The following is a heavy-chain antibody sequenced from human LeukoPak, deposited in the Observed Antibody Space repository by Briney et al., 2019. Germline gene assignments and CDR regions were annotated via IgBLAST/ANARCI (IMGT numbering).Heavy chain of an antibody. Sequence: SETLSLTCAVYGGSFSGYYWSWIRQPPGKGLEWIGEINHSGSTNYNPSLESRVTISVDASKNQFSLKLSSVTAADTAVYYCARDAYDILTGYYRDYWGQGTLVTVSS. CDR2: INHSGST. CDR3: ARDAYDILTGYYRDY. V-gene: IGHV4-34*01. CDR1: GGSFSGYY. J-gene: IGHJ4*02. D-gene: IGHD3-9*01.